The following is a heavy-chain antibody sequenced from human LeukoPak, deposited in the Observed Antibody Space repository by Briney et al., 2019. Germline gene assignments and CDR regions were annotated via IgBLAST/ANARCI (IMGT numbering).Heavy chain of an antibody. CDR3: ASFLAGSHFDY. CDR1: GGSISSYY. Sequence: PSKTLSLTCTVSGGSISSYYWSWIRQPPGKGLEWIGYIYYSGSTNYNPSLKSRVTISVDTSKNQFSLKLSSVTAADTAVYYCASFLAGSHFDYWGQGTLVTVSS. CDR2: IYYSGST. D-gene: IGHD6-19*01. J-gene: IGHJ4*02. V-gene: IGHV4-59*08.